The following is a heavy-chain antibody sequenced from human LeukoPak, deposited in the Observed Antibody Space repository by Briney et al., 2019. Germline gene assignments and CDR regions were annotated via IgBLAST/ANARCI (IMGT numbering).Heavy chain of an antibody. CDR3: AKDASGGSGSYYPY. CDR1: GFTFSSYA. D-gene: IGHD3-10*01. V-gene: IGHV3-30-3*01. Sequence: GGSLRLSCAASGFTFSSYAMHWVRQAPGKGLEWVAVISYDGSNKYYADSVKGRSTISRDNAKNSLYLQMNSLRAEDTALYYCAKDASGGSGSYYPYWGQGTLVTVSS. J-gene: IGHJ4*02. CDR2: ISYDGSNK.